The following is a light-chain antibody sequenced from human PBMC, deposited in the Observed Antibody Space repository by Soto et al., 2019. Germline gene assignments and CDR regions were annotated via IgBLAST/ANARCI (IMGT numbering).Light chain of an antibody. CDR3: QQTYSALSIT. V-gene: IGKV1-39*01. CDR2: TAS. Sequence: DIQMSQSPSSLSASVVDRVTITFRASQIVRNNVNWYQQKPGKAPKLLISTASSLRSGVPSRFSGSGSGTTFILTISSLQPEDFAIYYCQQTYSALSITFGGGTKVDIK. J-gene: IGKJ4*01. CDR1: QIVRNN.